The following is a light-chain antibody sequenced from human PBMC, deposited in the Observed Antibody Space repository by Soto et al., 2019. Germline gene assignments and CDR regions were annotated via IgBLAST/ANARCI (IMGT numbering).Light chain of an antibody. V-gene: IGKV1-27*01. Sequence: DLQMTQSPSSLSASVGDRVTITCRASQGISNSVARYQQKPGKVPKLLIYAASTLHTGVPSRFSGSGSGTDFTLTISSLQPEDVATYYCQKYNSAYQTFGQGTKVEIK. CDR3: QKYNSAYQT. J-gene: IGKJ1*01. CDR1: QGISNS. CDR2: AAS.